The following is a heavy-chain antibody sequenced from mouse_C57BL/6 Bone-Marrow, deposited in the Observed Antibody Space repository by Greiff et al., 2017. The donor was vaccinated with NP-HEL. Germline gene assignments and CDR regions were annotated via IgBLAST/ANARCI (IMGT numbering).Heavy chain of an antibody. Sequence: VQLQQSGAELVRPGASVTLSCKASGYTFTDYEMHWVKQTPVHGLEWIGAIDPETGGTAYNQKFKGKAILTADKSSSTAYMELRSLTSEDSAVYYCTRISYSNYSRFAYWGQGTLVTVSA. CDR3: TRISYSNYSRFAY. D-gene: IGHD2-5*01. CDR2: IDPETGGT. V-gene: IGHV1-15*01. J-gene: IGHJ3*01. CDR1: GYTFTDYE.